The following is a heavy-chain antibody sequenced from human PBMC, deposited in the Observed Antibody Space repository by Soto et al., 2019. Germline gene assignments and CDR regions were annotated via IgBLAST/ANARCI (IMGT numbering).Heavy chain of an antibody. D-gene: IGHD2-21*01. CDR3: VRHSGKIASSVVPRSFDY. J-gene: IGHJ4*02. CDR1: GYTFTNYW. Sequence: PGESLKISCEASGYTFTNYWIGWVRQMPGTGLQWMGIIYPRDSDTRYSPSFQDQVTMSVDKSIGTAYLQWSSLKASDTAMYYCVRHSGKIASSVVPRSFDYWGQGTLVTVSS. CDR2: IYPRDSDT. V-gene: IGHV5-51*01.